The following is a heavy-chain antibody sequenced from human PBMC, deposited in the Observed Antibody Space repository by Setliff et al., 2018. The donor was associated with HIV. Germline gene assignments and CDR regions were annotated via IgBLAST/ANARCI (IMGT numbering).Heavy chain of an antibody. CDR1: GYSFTSYW. CDR3: ATWTRAETSENFQH. D-gene: IGHD4-17*01. J-gene: IGHJ1*01. Sequence: PGESLKISCKGSGYSFTSYWIGWVRQMPAKRPEWMGIIYPGGSETVYSPSFQGHITISADTSISTAYLQWSSLKASDTAMYYCATWTRAETSENFQHWGQGTLVTVSS. V-gene: IGHV5-51*01. CDR2: IYPGGSET.